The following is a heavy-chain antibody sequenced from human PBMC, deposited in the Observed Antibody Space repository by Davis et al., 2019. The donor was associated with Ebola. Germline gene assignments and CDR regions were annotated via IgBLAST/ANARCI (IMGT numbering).Heavy chain of an antibody. CDR3: ARLDGDIIFGWFDP. J-gene: IGHJ5*02. V-gene: IGHV4-34*01. D-gene: IGHD4-17*01. Sequence: MPGGSLRLSCAVYGGSFSGYYWSWIRQPPGKGLEWIGEINHSGSTNYNPSLKSRVTISVDTSENQFSLRLTSVTAADTAVYYCARLDGDIIFGWFDPWGQGTLVTVSS. CDR1: GGSFSGYY. CDR2: INHSGST.